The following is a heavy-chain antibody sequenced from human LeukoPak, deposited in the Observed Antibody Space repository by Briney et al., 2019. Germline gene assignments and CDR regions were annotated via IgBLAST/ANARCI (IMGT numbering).Heavy chain of an antibody. J-gene: IGHJ4*02. V-gene: IGHV3-15*07. CDR2: IKRKSDGGTT. D-gene: IGHD1-7*01. Sequence: GGSLRLSCAASGVTFSNAWMNWVRQAPGKGLEWVGRIKRKSDGGTTDYAAPVKGRFTISRDDSKNTLYVQMNSLKTEDTAVYYCTTDVTGTNWDYFDYWGQGTLVTVSS. CDR1: GVTFSNAW. CDR3: TTDVTGTNWDYFDY.